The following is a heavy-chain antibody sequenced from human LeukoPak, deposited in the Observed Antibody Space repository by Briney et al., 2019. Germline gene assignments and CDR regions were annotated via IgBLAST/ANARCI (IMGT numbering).Heavy chain of an antibody. CDR3: ARIGPRIAAAGKAPNWFDP. CDR2: INPNSGGT. CDR1: GYTFTGYY. V-gene: IGHV1-2*02. J-gene: IGHJ5*02. Sequence: GASVKVSCKASGYTFTGYYMHWVRQAPGQGLEWMGWINPNSGGTNYAQKFQGRVTMTRDTSISTAYMELSRLRSDDTAVYYCARIGPRIAAAGKAPNWFDPWGQGTLVTVSS. D-gene: IGHD6-13*01.